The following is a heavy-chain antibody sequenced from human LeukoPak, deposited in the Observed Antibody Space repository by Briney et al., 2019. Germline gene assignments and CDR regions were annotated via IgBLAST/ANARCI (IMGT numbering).Heavy chain of an antibody. CDR1: GFAFSSAW. Sequence: PGGSLRLSCAASGFAFSSAWMSWVRQAPGKGLEWVGLMKSKPEGGTTFYAAPVRGRFTISRDDSRNTLYLQMTSLTIGDTGVYYCTTGNPWGQGTLVTVSS. CDR3: TTGNP. J-gene: IGHJ5*02. V-gene: IGHV3-15*01. CDR2: MKSKPEGGTT.